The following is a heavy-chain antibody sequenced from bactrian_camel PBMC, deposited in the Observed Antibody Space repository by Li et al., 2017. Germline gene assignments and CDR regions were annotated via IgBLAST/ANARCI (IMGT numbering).Heavy chain of an antibody. CDR2: INSDDTT. D-gene: IGHD1*01. CDR1: GHTFSTSC. V-gene: IGHV3S53*01. J-gene: IGHJ6*01. Sequence: HVQLVESGGGSVQAGGSLRLSCVPSGHTFSTSCSGWFRQAPGKEREGIADINSDDTTTYADSVKGRFTISQDKAKNTVYLQMDSTKPEDTARYYCAADRADGWNTLAGRIKACILTVDEENFESWGQGTQVTVS. CDR3: AADRADGWNTLAGRIKACILTVDEENFES.